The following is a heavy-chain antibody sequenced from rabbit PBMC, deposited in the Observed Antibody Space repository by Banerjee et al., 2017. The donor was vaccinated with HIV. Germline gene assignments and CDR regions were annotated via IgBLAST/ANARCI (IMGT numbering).Heavy chain of an antibody. J-gene: IGHJ4*01. V-gene: IGHV1S45*01. CDR2: IYGGSSGST. Sequence: QQQLEESGGGLVKPGGSLTLTCKASGIDFSDYYYMCWVRQAPGKGLEWIACIYGGSSGSTYYASWAKGRFTISKTSSTTVTLQMTSLTAADTATYFCARDRGSSYLYFNLWGPGTLVTVS. D-gene: IGHD8-1*01. CDR3: ARDRGSSYLYFNL. CDR1: GIDFSDYYY.